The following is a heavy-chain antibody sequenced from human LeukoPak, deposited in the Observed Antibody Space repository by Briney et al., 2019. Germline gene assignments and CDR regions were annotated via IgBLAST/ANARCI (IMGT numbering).Heavy chain of an antibody. Sequence: GGSLRLSCAASGFTFSSYAMHWVRQAPGKGLEWVAVISYDGSNKYYADSVKGRFTISRDNSKNTLYLQMNSLRAEDTAVYYCARSEGLRLPFDYWGQGTLVTVSS. D-gene: IGHD2-21*02. CDR2: ISYDGSNK. CDR3: ARSEGLRLPFDY. J-gene: IGHJ4*02. V-gene: IGHV3-30*01. CDR1: GFTFSSYA.